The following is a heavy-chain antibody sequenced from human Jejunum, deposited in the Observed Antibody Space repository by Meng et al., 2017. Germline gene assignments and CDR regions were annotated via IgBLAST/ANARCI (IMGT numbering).Heavy chain of an antibody. CDR2: IYWDDDK. CDR1: WFSLSTSGVG. CDR3: VHRLSDYSGAWNGGYFDS. Sequence: QITLKELGPTLVETTQTLTLTCAFSWFSLSTSGVGVGWIRQPPGEALEWLSVIYWDDDKRYSPSLKTRLTVTKDTSKNQVVLTMTNMDPVDTATYYCVHRLSDYSGAWNGGYFDSWGQGILVTVSS. J-gene: IGHJ4*02. V-gene: IGHV2-5*02. D-gene: IGHD6-19*01.